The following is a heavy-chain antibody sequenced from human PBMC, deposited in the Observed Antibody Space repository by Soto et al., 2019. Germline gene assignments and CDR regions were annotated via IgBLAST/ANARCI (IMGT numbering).Heavy chain of an antibody. CDR1: GGTFSSYA. D-gene: IGHD3-9*01. V-gene: IGHV1-46*01. J-gene: IGHJ4*02. CDR2: VNPSVGTT. CDR3: GRVGLITLTKTAFFDY. Sequence: ASVKVTFKASGGTFSSYAISWVRQAPGQGLEWMGIVNPSVGTTSYARKFQGRVTMTRDTSTTTVYMELSSLRSEDTAVYYCGRVGLITLTKTAFFDYWGQGTLVTVSS.